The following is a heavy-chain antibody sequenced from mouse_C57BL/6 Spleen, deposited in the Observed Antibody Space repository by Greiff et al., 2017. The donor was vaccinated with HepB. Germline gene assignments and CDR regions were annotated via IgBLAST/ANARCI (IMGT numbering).Heavy chain of an antibody. V-gene: IGHV1-9*01. J-gene: IGHJ3*01. CDR1: GYTFTGYW. CDR2: ILPGSGST. Sequence: QVQLQQSGAELMKPGASVKLSCKATGYTFTGYWIEWVKQRPGHGLEWIGEILPGSGSTNYNEKFKGKATLTADTSSNTAYMQLSSLTTEDSAIYYCARSRELRLPFAYWGQGTLVTVSA. D-gene: IGHD3-2*02. CDR3: ARSRELRLPFAY.